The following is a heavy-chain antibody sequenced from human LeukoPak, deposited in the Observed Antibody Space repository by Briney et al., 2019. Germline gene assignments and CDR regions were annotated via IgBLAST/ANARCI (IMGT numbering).Heavy chain of an antibody. CDR3: ARGLKVAAFDY. V-gene: IGHV4-34*01. D-gene: IGHD2-15*01. CDR1: GGSISSYY. CDR2: INHSGST. J-gene: IGHJ4*02. Sequence: PSETLSLTCTVSGGSISSYYWSWIRQPPGKGLEWIGEINHSGSTNYNPSLKSRVTISVDTSKNQFSLKLSSVTAADTAVYYCARGLKVAAFDYWGQGTLVTVSS.